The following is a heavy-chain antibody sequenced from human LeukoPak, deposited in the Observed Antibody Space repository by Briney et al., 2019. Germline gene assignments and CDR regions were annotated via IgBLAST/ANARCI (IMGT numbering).Heavy chain of an antibody. D-gene: IGHD3-3*01. J-gene: IGHJ3*02. Sequence: ASMKVSCKASGYTFIGYFIQWVRQAPGQGLEWMGWISAYNGNTNYAQKLQGRVTMTTDTSTSTAYMELRSLRSDDTAVYYCARATYYDFWSDDAFDIWGQGTMVTVSS. CDR3: ARATYYDFWSDDAFDI. CDR2: ISAYNGNT. V-gene: IGHV1-18*04. CDR1: GYTFIGYF.